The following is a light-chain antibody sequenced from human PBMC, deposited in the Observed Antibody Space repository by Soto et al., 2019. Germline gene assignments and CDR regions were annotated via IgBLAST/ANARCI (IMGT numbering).Light chain of an antibody. CDR2: KAS. CDR3: QQYNTYST. CDR1: QSISTW. V-gene: IGKV1-5*03. Sequence: QMTQSPSTLSASVGDTVTITCRASQSISTWLAWYQQKPGKAPKLLIYKASTLESGVPSRFSGSGSGKEFTLTISSLQPDDFATYYCQQYNTYSTFGQGTKVEIK. J-gene: IGKJ1*01.